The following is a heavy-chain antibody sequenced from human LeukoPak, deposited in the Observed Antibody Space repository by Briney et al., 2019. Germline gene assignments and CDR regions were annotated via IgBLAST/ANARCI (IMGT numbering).Heavy chain of an antibody. V-gene: IGHV3-53*01. CDR2: VYGGGAT. CDR1: GFTVSSNS. CDR3: ARTFTIFGVVSYLGH. Sequence: GGSLRLSCAASGFTVSSNSMSWVRQAPGKGLDWVSVVYGGGATYYADSVKGRFTISRDNSKNTLYLQMNSLRAEDTAVYYCARTFTIFGVVSYLGHWGQGTLVTVS. J-gene: IGHJ5*02. D-gene: IGHD3-3*01.